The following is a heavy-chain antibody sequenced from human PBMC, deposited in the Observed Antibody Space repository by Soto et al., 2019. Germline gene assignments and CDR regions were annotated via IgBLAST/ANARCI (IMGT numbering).Heavy chain of an antibody. J-gene: IGHJ3*02. CDR1: GFKFISYA. CDR3: TTDPYYDYVWGSYRYSSTFDI. Sequence: WGSLSLSCASSGFKFISYAMSWVRQAPGKGLEWVGRIKSKTDGGTTDYAAPVKGRFTISRDDSKNTLYLQMNSLKTEDTAVYYCTTDPYYDYVWGSYRYSSTFDIWGQGTMVTVSS. D-gene: IGHD3-16*02. CDR2: IKSKTDGGTT. V-gene: IGHV3-15*01.